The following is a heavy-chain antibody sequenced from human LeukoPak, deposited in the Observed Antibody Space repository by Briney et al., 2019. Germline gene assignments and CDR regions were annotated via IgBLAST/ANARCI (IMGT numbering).Heavy chain of an antibody. V-gene: IGHV1-2*02. CDR1: GHTFTGYY. J-gene: IGHJ6*03. CDR3: ARGGSSTSLYYYYYYYMDV. CDR2: INPKSGGT. Sequence: GASVKVSCKASGHTFTGYYMHWVRQAPGQGLEWMGWINPKSGGTNYAQKFQGRVTMTRDTSISTAYMELSRLRSDDTAVYYCARGGSSTSLYYYYYYYMDVWGKGTTVTVSS. D-gene: IGHD2-2*01.